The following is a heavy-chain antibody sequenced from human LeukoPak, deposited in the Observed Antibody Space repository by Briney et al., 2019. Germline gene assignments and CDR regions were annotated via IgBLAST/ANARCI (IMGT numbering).Heavy chain of an antibody. CDR3: ATDLTYDYVWGSYRPLLPC. Sequence: GASVKVSCKVSGYTLTELSMHWVRQAPGKGLEWMGGFDPEDGETIYAQKFQGRVTMTEDTSTDTVYMELSSLRSEDTAVYYCATDLTYDYVWGSYRPLLPCWGQGTLVTVSS. V-gene: IGHV1-24*01. J-gene: IGHJ4*02. CDR1: GYTLTELS. CDR2: FDPEDGET. D-gene: IGHD3-16*02.